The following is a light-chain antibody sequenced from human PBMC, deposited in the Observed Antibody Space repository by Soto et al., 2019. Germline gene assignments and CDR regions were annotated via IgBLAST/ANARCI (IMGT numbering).Light chain of an antibody. CDR3: QQYYTTPRT. V-gene: IGKV4-1*01. J-gene: IGKJ1*01. CDR1: QSVLYSSNNKNY. Sequence: DIVLTQSPDSLAVSLGERATINCKSSQSVLYSSNNKNYLAWYQQRPVQPPKLLIYWASTRESGVPDRFSGSASGTYFTRTISSLQAEDVAVYYCQQYYTTPRTFGKGTKVEIK. CDR2: WAS.